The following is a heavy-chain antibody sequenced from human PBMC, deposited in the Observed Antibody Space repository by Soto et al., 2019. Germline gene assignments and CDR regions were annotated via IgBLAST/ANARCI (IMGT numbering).Heavy chain of an antibody. J-gene: IGHJ6*02. D-gene: IGHD3-10*01. CDR1: GDIVSSNSAA. CDR3: TGITWFRGMDV. Sequence: SQTLSLTCAISGDIVSSNSAAWNCIRQSPSRGLEWLGRTYYKSKWNNDYALSVKSRITINPDTSKNQFSLHLYSVTPEDTAVYYCTGITWFRGMDVWGQGTPVTVSS. CDR2: TYYKSKWNN. V-gene: IGHV6-1*01.